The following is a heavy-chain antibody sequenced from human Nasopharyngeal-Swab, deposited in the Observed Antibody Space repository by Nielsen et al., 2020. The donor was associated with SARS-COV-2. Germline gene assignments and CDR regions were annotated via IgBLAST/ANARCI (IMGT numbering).Heavy chain of an antibody. J-gene: IGHJ6*02. CDR1: GYTFTSYA. V-gene: IGHV1-3*01. CDR2: INAGNGNT. D-gene: IGHD6-19*01. CDR3: AWGAYSSGWYGSYNYYYGMDV. Sequence: ASVKVSCKASGYTFTSYAMHWVRQAAGQRLEWMGWINAGNGNTKYSQKFQGRVTITRDTSASTAYMELSSLRSEDTAVYYCAWGAYSSGWYGSYNYYYGMDVWGQGTTVTVSS.